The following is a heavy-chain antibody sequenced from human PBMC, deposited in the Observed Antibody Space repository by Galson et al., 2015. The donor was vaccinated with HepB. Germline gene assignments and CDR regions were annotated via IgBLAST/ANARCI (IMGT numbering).Heavy chain of an antibody. D-gene: IGHD1-26*01. J-gene: IGHJ4*02. V-gene: IGHV1-46*04. CDR1: GYTFTSYY. CDR3: AIVGATANFDY. CDR2: INPSGGST. Sequence: SVKVSCKASGYTFTSYYMHWVRQAPGQGLEWMGLINPSGGSTSYAQKLQGRVTMTRDTSTSTVYMELSSLRSEDTAVYYCAIVGATANFDYWGQGTLVTVSS.